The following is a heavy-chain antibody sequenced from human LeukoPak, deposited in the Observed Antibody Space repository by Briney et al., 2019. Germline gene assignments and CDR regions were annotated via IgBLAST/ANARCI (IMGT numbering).Heavy chain of an antibody. CDR2: ISGSGGST. CDR1: GFTFSSYA. J-gene: IGHJ6*03. V-gene: IGHV3-23*01. CDR3: ARVATYYYVFYYYYYMDV. Sequence: GGSLRLSCAASGFTFSSYAMSWVRQAPGKGLEWVSAISGSGGSTYYADSVKGRFTISRDNAKNSLYLQMNSLRAEDTAVYYCARVATYYYVFYYYYYMDVWGKGTTVTVSS. D-gene: IGHD3-10*02.